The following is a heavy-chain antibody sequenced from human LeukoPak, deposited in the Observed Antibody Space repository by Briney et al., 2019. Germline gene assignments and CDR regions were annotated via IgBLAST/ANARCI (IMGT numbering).Heavy chain of an antibody. CDR3: ARQADSYYMDV. Sequence: GESLKISCKGSAYSSTSYWIGWVRQLPGKGLEWMGIIYPGDSDTRYSPSFQGQVTISADKSISTAYLKWSSLKAADTAMYYCARQADSYYMDVWGKGTTVTVSS. V-gene: IGHV5-51*01. J-gene: IGHJ6*03. CDR1: AYSSTSYW. CDR2: IYPGDSDT. D-gene: IGHD3-22*01.